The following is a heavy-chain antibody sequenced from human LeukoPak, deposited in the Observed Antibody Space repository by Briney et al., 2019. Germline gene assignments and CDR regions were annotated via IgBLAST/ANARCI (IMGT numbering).Heavy chain of an antibody. V-gene: IGHV3-23*01. J-gene: IGHJ6*02. CDR2: ISVSGGNT. Sequence: GALRLSCAASGFTFSNYAMSWVRQAPGKGLEWVSSISVSGGNTYYADSVKGRFTISRDNSKNTLYLQMNSLTAEDTAVYYCARTLRFFRFLDVWGQGTTVTVSS. CDR1: GFTFSNYA. CDR3: ARTLRFFRFLDV. D-gene: IGHD3-3*01.